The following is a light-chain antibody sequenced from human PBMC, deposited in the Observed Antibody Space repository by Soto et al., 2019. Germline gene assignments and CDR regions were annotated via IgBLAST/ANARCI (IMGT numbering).Light chain of an antibody. CDR3: QQLNSYPSIT. CDR1: QGITSY. J-gene: IGKJ5*01. CDR2: AAS. Sequence: DIQLTQSPSFLSASVGDRFTIPCRASQGITSYLAWYQQKPGKAPKLLIYAASTLQSGVPSRFSGSGSGTEFTLTISSLQPEDFATYYCQQLNSYPSITFGQGTRLEIK. V-gene: IGKV1-9*01.